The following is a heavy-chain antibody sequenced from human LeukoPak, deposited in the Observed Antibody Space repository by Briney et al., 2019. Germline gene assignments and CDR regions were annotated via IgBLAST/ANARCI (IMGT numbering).Heavy chain of an antibody. Sequence: SESLSLTCTVSGGSISSYYWSWIRQPAGKGLEWIGRIYTSGSTNYNPSLKSRVTMSVDTSKNQFSLKLSSVTAADTAVYYCASQNYDFWSGAPFDPWGQGTLVTVSS. CDR2: IYTSGST. CDR1: GGSISSYY. D-gene: IGHD3-3*01. J-gene: IGHJ5*02. CDR3: ASQNYDFWSGAPFDP. V-gene: IGHV4-4*07.